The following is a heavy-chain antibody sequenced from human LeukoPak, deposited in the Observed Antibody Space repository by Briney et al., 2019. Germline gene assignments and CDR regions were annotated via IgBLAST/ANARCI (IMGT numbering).Heavy chain of an antibody. CDR1: GFTFSSYG. Sequence: GESLRLSCTASGFTFSSYGLSRVRQAPGKGLEWVAAIRASVSSTYYADSVQGRFIISRDNSKNTLYLQMDRLRADDTALYYCAKDLNNNGRGFDYWGQGTLVTVSS. D-gene: IGHD1-14*01. CDR2: IRASVSST. J-gene: IGHJ4*02. V-gene: IGHV3-23*01. CDR3: AKDLNNNGRGFDY.